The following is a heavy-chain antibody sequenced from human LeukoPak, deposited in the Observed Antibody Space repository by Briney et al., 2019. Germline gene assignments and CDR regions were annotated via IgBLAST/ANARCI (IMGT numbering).Heavy chain of an antibody. V-gene: IGHV4-30-2*01. D-gene: IGHD3-10*01. J-gene: IGHJ4*02. CDR3: ARVVYYGSGSYFDY. CDR2: IYHSGST. CDR1: GGSISSGSYS. Sequence: SETLSLTCAVSGGSISSGSYSWSWIRQPPGKGLEWIGYIYHSGSTYYNPSLKSRVTISVDKSKNQFSLKLSSVTAADTAVYYCARVVYYGSGSYFDYWGQGTLVTVSS.